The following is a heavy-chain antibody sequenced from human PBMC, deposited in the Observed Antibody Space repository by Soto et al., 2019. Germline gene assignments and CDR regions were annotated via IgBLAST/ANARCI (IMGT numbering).Heavy chain of an antibody. CDR2: ISGSGGST. CDR3: AKNLELYQSYYYYGMDV. J-gene: IGHJ6*02. CDR1: GFTFSSYA. Sequence: GGSLRLSCAASGFTFSSYAMSWVRQAPGKGLEWVSAISGSGGSTYYADSVKGRFTISRDNSKNTLYLQMNSLRAEDTAVYYCAKNLELYQSYYYYGMDVWGQGTTVTVSS. D-gene: IGHD2-8*01. V-gene: IGHV3-23*01.